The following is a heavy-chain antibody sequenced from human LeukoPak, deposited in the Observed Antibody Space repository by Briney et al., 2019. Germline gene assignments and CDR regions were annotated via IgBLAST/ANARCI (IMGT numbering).Heavy chain of an antibody. J-gene: IGHJ4*02. D-gene: IGHD2-2*01. CDR1: GFTFSSYA. CDR2: ISGSGGST. CDR3: AKHIVVVPAANFDY. Sequence: GGSLRLSCAASGFTFSSYAMSWVRQAPGKGLEWVSAISGSGGSTYYADSVKGRFTISRDNSKNTLYLQMDSLRAEDTAVYYCAKHIVVVPAANFDYWGQGTLVTVSS. V-gene: IGHV3-23*01.